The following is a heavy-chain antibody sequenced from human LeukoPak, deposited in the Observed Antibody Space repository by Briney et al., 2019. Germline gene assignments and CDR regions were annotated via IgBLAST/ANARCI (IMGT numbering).Heavy chain of an antibody. Sequence: SETLSLTCTVSGYSISSGYYWGWIRRPPGKGLEWIGYIYYSGSTNYNPSLKSRVTISVDTSKNQFSLKLSSVTAADTAVYYCARVYYSSSYDYWYFDLWGRGTLVTVSS. CDR1: GYSISSGYY. V-gene: IGHV4-61*01. CDR2: IYYSGST. J-gene: IGHJ2*01. CDR3: ARVYYSSSYDYWYFDL. D-gene: IGHD6-13*01.